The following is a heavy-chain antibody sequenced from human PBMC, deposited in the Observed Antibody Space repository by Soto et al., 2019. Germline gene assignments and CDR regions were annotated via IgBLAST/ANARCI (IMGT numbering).Heavy chain of an antibody. J-gene: IGHJ4*02. D-gene: IGHD6-13*01. CDR2: ISAYNGNT. V-gene: IGHV1-18*01. CDR1: GYTFTSYG. CDR3: ARGPRYIAAAGTRGEEGY. Sequence: QVQLVQSGAQVKKPGASVKVTCKASGYTFTSYGISWVRQAPGQGLEWMGWISAYNGNTNYAQKLQARVTMTTATSRSTAEMELRSLRSDDTAVYYGARGPRYIAAAGTRGEEGYWGQGTLVTVSS.